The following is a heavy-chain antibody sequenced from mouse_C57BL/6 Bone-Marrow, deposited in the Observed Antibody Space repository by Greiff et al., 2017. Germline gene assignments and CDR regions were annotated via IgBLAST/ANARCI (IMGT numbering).Heavy chain of an antibody. V-gene: IGHV5-4*01. CDR1: GFTFSSYA. J-gene: IGHJ4*01. CDR2: ISDGGSYT. CDR3: ARDGTGY. Sequence: EVHLVESGGGLVKPGGSLKLSCAASGFTFSSYAMSWVRQTPEKRLEWVATISDGGSYTYYPDNVKGRFTISRDNAKNNLYLQMSHLKSEDTAMYYCARDGTGYWGQGTSVTVSS. D-gene: IGHD4-1*01.